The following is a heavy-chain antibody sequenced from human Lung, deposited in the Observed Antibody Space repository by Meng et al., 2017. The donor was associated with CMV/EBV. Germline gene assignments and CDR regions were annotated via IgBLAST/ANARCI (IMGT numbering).Heavy chain of an antibody. CDR1: GFTLSCYW. CDR2: INSDGSST. V-gene: IGHV3-74*01. J-gene: IGHJ6*02. CDR3: ARVCGDYDVLTGYYYTYYYYGIDV. Sequence: SRPASGFTLSCYWLHWVRQAPGKGLGWVSRINSDGSSTSYEDSMKGRFTISRNNAKNTLYLQMNSLRAEETAVYYCARVCGDYDVLTGYYYTYYYYGIDVWXQGTTVTVSS. D-gene: IGHD3-9*01.